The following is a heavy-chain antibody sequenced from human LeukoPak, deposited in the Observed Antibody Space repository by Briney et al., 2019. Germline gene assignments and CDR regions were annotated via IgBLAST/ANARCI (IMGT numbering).Heavy chain of an antibody. V-gene: IGHV1-18*01. J-gene: IGHJ4*02. D-gene: IGHD3-9*01. CDR2: ISAYNGNT. CDR3: AREKLSDILTGFDY. Sequence: ASVKVSCKASGYIFTSYGISWVRQAPGQGLEWMGWISAYNGNTNYAQKFQGRVTMTRDTSTSTVYMELSSLRSEDTAIYYCAREKLSDILTGFDYWGQGTLVTVSS. CDR1: GYIFTSYG.